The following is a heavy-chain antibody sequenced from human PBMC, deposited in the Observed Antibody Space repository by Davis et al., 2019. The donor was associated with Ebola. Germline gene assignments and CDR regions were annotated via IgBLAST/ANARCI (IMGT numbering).Heavy chain of an antibody. J-gene: IGHJ3*01. CDR3: ASLRRTITGMDDAFDV. V-gene: IGHV5-51*01. D-gene: IGHD1-20*01. CDR1: ENTFTTYW. Sequence: PGGSLRLSCKDSENTFTTYWIGWVRQMPGKGLEWMGLIYTGDSDTRYSPSFRGQVTISADKSTRTAYLQWSGLKASDTAMYYCASLRRTITGMDDAFDVWGQGTMVTVSS. CDR2: IYTGDSDT.